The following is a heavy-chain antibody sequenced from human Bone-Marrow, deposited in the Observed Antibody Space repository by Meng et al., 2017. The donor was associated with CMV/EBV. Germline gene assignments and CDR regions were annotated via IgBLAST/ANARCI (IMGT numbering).Heavy chain of an antibody. CDR3: AKDLLSGYDSSGYYYDYYYYYGLDV. V-gene: IGHV3-30*02. J-gene: IGHJ6*02. CDR2: IRYDGSNK. D-gene: IGHD3-22*01. CDR1: GFTFSSYG. Sequence: GESLKISCAASGFTFSSYGMHWVRQAPGKGLEWVAFIRYDGSNKYYADSVKGRFTISRDNSKNTLYLQMNSLRAEDTAVYYCAKDLLSGYDSSGYYYDYYYYYGLDVWGHGTKVTAP.